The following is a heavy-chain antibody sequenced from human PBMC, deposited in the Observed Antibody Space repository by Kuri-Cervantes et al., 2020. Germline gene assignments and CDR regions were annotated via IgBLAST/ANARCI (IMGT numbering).Heavy chain of an antibody. CDR3: AKDTTDSSITMIVVVIAYFDY. V-gene: IGHV3-23*01. CDR2: ISCSGGST. Sequence: GESLMISCAASAFAFSSYAMSWVRQAPGKGLEWVSAISCSGGSTYYADSVKGRFTISRDNSKNTLYLQMNSLRAEDTAVYYCAKDTTDSSITMIVVVIAYFDYWGQGTLVTVSS. D-gene: IGHD3-22*01. J-gene: IGHJ4*02. CDR1: AFAFSSYA.